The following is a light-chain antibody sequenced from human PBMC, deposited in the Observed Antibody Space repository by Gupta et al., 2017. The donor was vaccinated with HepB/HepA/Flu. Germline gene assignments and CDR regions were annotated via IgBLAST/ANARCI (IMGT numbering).Light chain of an antibody. CDR2: KAS. Sequence: DIQMTQFPSTLSASVGDRVTITCRASQSVNSWLAWYQQRPGKAPKLLIYKASTLESGVPSRFSGSEYGTEFTLTISSLQPDDFASYYCQQYDNFYPLTFGGGTKLEIK. CDR1: QSVNSW. V-gene: IGKV1-5*03. J-gene: IGKJ4*01. CDR3: QQYDNFYPLT.